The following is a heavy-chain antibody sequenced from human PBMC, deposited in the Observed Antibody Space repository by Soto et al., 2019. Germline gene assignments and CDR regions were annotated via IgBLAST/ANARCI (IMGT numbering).Heavy chain of an antibody. CDR3: ARGTNNWNYDSFDY. J-gene: IGHJ4*02. CDR1: GFTFSHYA. D-gene: IGHD1-7*01. CDR2: IWSGGTKQ. Sequence: GGSLRLSCVTSGFTFSHYAMHWLRQPPGKGLEWITIIWSGGTKQYYADSVKGRFTISKDDSKNTLYLQMDNLRPEDTAVYYCARGTNNWNYDSFDYWGQGALVTVSS. V-gene: IGHV3-33*01.